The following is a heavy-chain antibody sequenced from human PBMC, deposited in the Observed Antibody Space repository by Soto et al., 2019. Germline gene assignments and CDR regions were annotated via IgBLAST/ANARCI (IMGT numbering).Heavy chain of an antibody. Sequence: SETLSLTXVVSGGSLSGSHWWSWVRQFPGMGLEWIGEVYHSGPTNYNPSFKSRVTLSADKSKNQLSLKLTSVTAADTAVYYCARASRGELSYDAFDIWGQGTMVTVSS. D-gene: IGHD3-16*02. CDR3: ARASRGELSYDAFDI. V-gene: IGHV4-4*02. CDR2: VYHSGPT. CDR1: GGSLSGSHW. J-gene: IGHJ3*02.